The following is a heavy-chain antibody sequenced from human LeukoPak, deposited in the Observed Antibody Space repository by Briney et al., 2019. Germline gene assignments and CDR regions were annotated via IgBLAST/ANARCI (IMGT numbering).Heavy chain of an antibody. CDR2: IYSGGST. J-gene: IGHJ4*02. CDR1: GFTVSSNY. Sequence: GGSLRLSCAASGFTVSSNYMSWVRQAPGKGLEWVSVIYSGGSTHYADSVEGRFTISRDNSKNTLYLQMNSLRAEDTAVYYCARDGVGYSYGTFDFWGQGTLVTVSS. V-gene: IGHV3-53*01. D-gene: IGHD5-18*01. CDR3: ARDGVGYSYGTFDF.